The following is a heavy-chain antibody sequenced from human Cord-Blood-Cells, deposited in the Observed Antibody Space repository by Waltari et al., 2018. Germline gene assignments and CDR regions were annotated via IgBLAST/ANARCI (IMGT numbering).Heavy chain of an antibody. Sequence: QVQLVQSGAEVKKPGASVKVSCKSSGYTFTSYAMHWVRQAPGQRLEWMGWINAGNGNTKYSQKFQGRVTITRDTSASTAYMELSSLRSEDTAVYYCARVYASSSSWYDYWGQGTLVTVSS. CDR2: INAGNGNT. CDR3: ARVYASSSSWYDY. D-gene: IGHD6-13*01. J-gene: IGHJ4*02. V-gene: IGHV1-3*01. CDR1: GYTFTSYA.